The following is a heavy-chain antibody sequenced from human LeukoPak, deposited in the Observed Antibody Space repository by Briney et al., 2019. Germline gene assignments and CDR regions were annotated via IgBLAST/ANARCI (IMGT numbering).Heavy chain of an antibody. Sequence: SGTLSLTCAVSGGSISSSNWWSWVRQPPGKGLEWIGEIYHSGSTNYNPSLKSRVTISVDKSKNQFSLKLSSVTAADTAVYYCARGRSGYDWNNWFDPWGQGTLVTVSS. CDR1: GGSISSSNW. CDR2: IYHSGST. D-gene: IGHD5-12*01. V-gene: IGHV4-4*02. CDR3: ARGRSGYDWNNWFDP. J-gene: IGHJ5*02.